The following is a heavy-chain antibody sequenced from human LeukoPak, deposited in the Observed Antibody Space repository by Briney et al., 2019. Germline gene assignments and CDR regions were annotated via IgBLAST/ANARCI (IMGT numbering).Heavy chain of an antibody. CDR1: GFTFDDYG. D-gene: IGHD3-3*01. J-gene: IGHJ4*02. V-gene: IGHV3-23*01. Sequence: GGSLRLSCAASGFTFDDYGMSWVRQAPGKGLEWVSAISGSGGSTYYADSVKGRFTISRDNSKNTLYLQMNSLRAEDTAVYYCAYDFWSGYYQDYWGQGTLVTVSS. CDR3: AYDFWSGYYQDY. CDR2: ISGSGGST.